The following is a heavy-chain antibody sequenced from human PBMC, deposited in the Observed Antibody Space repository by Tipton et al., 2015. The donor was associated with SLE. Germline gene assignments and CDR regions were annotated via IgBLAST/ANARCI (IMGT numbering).Heavy chain of an antibody. Sequence: TLSLTCTVSGGSISSSSYYWGWIRQPPGKGLEWIGYIYYSGSTNYNPSLKSRVTISVDKSKNQFSLKLSSVTAADTAVYYCAREVTGIQLGDYWGQGTPVTVSS. CDR2: IYYSGST. CDR3: AREVTGIQLGDY. V-gene: IGHV4-61*05. J-gene: IGHJ4*02. D-gene: IGHD5-18*01. CDR1: GGSISSSSYY.